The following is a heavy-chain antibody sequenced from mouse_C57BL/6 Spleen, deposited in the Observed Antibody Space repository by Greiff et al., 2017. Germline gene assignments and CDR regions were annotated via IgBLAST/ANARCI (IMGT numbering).Heavy chain of an antibody. Sequence: QVQLKQPGAELVKPGASVKLSCKASGYTFTSYWMHWVKQRPGQGLAWIGMIHPNSGSTNYNEKLQSKATLTVDKSSSTAYMQLSSLTSEDSAVYYCARPSYDYDGFAYWGQGTLVTVSA. CDR3: ARPSYDYDGFAY. D-gene: IGHD2-4*01. CDR1: GYTFTSYW. CDR2: IHPNSGST. J-gene: IGHJ3*01. V-gene: IGHV1-64*01.